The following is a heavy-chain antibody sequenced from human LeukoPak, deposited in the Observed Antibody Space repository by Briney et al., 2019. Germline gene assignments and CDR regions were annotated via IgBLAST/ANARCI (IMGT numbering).Heavy chain of an antibody. J-gene: IGHJ4*02. CDR1: GFTFSSYA. D-gene: IGHD5-24*01. Sequence: GGSLRLSCAASGFTFSSYAMHWVRQAPGKGLEYVSAISSNGGSTYYANSVKGRFTISRDNSKNTLYLQMGSLRAEDMAVYYCASLGTGDGYNWNYWGQGTLVTVSS. CDR2: ISSNGGST. CDR3: ASLGTGDGYNWNY. V-gene: IGHV3-64*01.